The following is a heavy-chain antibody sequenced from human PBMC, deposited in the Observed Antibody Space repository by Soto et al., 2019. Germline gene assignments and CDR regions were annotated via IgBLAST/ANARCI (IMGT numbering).Heavy chain of an antibody. J-gene: IGHJ4*02. CDR2: INPNSGGT. V-gene: IGHV1-2*02. CDR1: GYTFSDYY. CDR3: AREPATAKPEGVDF. D-gene: IGHD1-1*01. Sequence: ASVKVSCKASGYTFSDYYIHWVRQAPGQGLEWMGWINPNSGGTKYATNFQGGVTMTRDTSITTAYMELSRLRSGDTAVYYCAREPATAKPEGVDFWGQGTLVTVSS.